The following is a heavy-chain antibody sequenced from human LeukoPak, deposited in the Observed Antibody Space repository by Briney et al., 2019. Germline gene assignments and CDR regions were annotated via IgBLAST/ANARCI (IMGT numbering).Heavy chain of an antibody. D-gene: IGHD3-22*01. CDR3: AKRGDDSSGYYSEYFQH. Sequence: GGSLRLSCAASGFTFSSYGMHWVRQAPGKGLEWVAFIRYDGSNKYYADSVKGRFTISRDNSKNTLYLQMNSLRAEDTAVYYCAKRGDDSSGYYSEYFQHWGQGTLVTVSS. J-gene: IGHJ1*01. CDR1: GFTFSSYG. CDR2: IRYDGSNK. V-gene: IGHV3-30*02.